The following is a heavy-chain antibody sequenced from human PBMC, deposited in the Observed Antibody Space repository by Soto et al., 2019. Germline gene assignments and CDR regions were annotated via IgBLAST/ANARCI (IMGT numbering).Heavy chain of an antibody. CDR2: VNPHTGGT. CDR3: ARVMAYEQQLVPFDY. D-gene: IGHD6-13*01. J-gene: IGHJ4*02. CDR1: GYTFIGYY. V-gene: IGHV1-2*02. Sequence: QVQLVQSGAEVKKPGASVKVSCKTSGYTFIGYYLNWVRQAPGQGLEWMGWVNPHTGGTHYAQQFDGRVTMTRDTSTYTAYMELSGLKFDDTATYFCARVMAYEQQLVPFDYWGQGTLVTVSS.